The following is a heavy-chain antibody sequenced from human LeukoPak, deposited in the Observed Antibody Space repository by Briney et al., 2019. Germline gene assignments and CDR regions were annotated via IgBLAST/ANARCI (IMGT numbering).Heavy chain of an antibody. Sequence: SETLSLTCAVSGGSVSSTNWWAWFRQPPGKGLEWIGEVHLDGRTNYNPSLTGRLTMSVDLYENHISLKLTSVTAADTAVYYCAREGGFYRPLDYSGQGTLVTVSS. CDR1: GGSVSSTNW. V-gene: IGHV4-4*02. CDR3: AREGGFYRPLDY. J-gene: IGHJ4*02. CDR2: VHLDGRT. D-gene: IGHD3-3*01.